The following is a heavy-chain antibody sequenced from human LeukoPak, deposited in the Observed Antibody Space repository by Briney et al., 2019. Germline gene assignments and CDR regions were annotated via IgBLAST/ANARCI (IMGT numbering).Heavy chain of an antibody. CDR1: GFTFSSYW. D-gene: IGHD2-21*02. V-gene: IGHV3-74*01. Sequence: GGSLRLSCAASGFTFSSYWMHWVRQAPGKGLVWVSYISGDGSSTTYADSVKGRFTISRDNAKNTLDLQMNSLRAEDTAVYYCARDEHLRVGGDGHYYGMDVWGQGTTVTVSS. J-gene: IGHJ6*02. CDR2: ISGDGSST. CDR3: ARDEHLRVGGDGHYYGMDV.